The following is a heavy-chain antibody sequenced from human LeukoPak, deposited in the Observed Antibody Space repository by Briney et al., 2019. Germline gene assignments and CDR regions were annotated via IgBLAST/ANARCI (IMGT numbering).Heavy chain of an antibody. V-gene: IGHV3-9*01. J-gene: IGHJ4*02. CDR1: GFTFDDYA. D-gene: IGHD4-23*01. Sequence: GGSLRLPCAASGFTFDDYAMHWVRQAPGKGLEWVSGISWNSGSIGYADSVKGRFTISRDNAKNSLYLQMNSLRAEDTALYYCAKDIVRWGVGFDYWGQGTLVTVSS. CDR2: ISWNSGSI. CDR3: AKDIVRWGVGFDY.